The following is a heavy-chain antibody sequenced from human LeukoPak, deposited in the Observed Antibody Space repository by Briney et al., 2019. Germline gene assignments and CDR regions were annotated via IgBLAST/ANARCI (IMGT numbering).Heavy chain of an antibody. V-gene: IGHV3-15*01. CDR2: IKSKTDGGTT. J-gene: IGHJ4*02. D-gene: IGHD4-11*01. CDR3: TVATTGRDYYFDY. Sequence: PGGSLRLSCAASGFTFSNAWMSWVRQAPGKGLEWVGRIKSKTDGGTTDYATPVKGRFTISRDDSKNTLYLQMNSLKTEDTAVYYCTVATTGRDYYFDYWGQGTLVTVSS. CDR1: GFTFSNAW.